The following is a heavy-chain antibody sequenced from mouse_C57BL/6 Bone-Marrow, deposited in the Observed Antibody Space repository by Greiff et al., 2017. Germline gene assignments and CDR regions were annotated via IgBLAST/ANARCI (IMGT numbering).Heavy chain of an antibody. J-gene: IGHJ2*01. V-gene: IGHV1-7*01. CDR3: ARDEIYYSDY. D-gene: IGHD1-1*01. Sequence: QVQLQQSGAELAKPGASVKLSCKASGYTFTGYWMHWVKQRPGQGLEWIGYIIPSSGYTKYNQKFKDKATLTADKSSSPAYMQLNSLTYEDSAVYYGARDEIYYSDYWGQGTTLTVSS. CDR1: GYTFTGYW. CDR2: IIPSSGYT.